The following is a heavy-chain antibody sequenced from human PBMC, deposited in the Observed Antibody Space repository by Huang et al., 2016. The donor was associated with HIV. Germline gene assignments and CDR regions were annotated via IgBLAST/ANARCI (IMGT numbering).Heavy chain of an antibody. D-gene: IGHD2-15*01. J-gene: IGHJ3*02. CDR1: RYKFAGYW. Sequence: EVQLVQSGAEVKRPGESLKISCKGSRYKFAGYWIGWVRQMPGKGLEWMGSIYFDDSDARYSPSLQGQVTISADTSLYSSYLQWTSLRASDTAIFYCARRRRGGFDIWGQGTLVTVSS. CDR2: IYFDDSDA. CDR3: ARRRRGGFDI. V-gene: IGHV5-51*03.